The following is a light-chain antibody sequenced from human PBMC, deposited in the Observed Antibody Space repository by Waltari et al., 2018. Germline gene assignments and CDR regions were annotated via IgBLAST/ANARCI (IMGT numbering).Light chain of an antibody. CDR3: QTGGHGTWV. V-gene: IGLV4-69*01. CDR2: VNSDGSH. Sequence: QLVLTQSPSASASLGASVKLTCTLSSGHSSNVIAWHQQQPEKGPRYLMKVNSDGSHSKGDKIPGRISGSSAGAEHYLTISSLQSEDEADYYCQTGGHGTWVFGGGTKLTVL. CDR1: SGHSSNV. J-gene: IGLJ3*02.